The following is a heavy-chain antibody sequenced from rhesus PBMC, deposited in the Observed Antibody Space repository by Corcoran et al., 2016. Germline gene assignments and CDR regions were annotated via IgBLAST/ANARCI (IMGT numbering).Heavy chain of an antibody. D-gene: IGHD6-25*01. CDR3: ARVGSWDEYFEF. V-gene: IGHV4-169*01. J-gene: IGHJ1*01. CDR1: GGSISSSY. Sequence: QLQLQESGPGLVKPSATLSVTCAVSGGSISSSYWSWIRQAPGKGLEWIGYIYGSGSSTNYNPSLKRRVTLSVDTSKNQLALKLSAVTTADTAVYYCARVGSWDEYFEFWGQGALVTVSS. CDR2: IYGSGSST.